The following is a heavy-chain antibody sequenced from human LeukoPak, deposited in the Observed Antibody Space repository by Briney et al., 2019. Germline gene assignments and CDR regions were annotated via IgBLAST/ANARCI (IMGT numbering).Heavy chain of an antibody. V-gene: IGHV1-69*04. CDR1: GGTFSSYA. CDR3: ARDPPSITMVRGGVAWFDP. Sequence: SVKVSCKASGGTFSSYAISWVRQAPGQGLEWMGRIIPILGIANYAQKFQGRVTITADKSTSTAYMELSSLRSEDTAVYYCARDPPSITMVRGGVAWFDPWGQGTLVTVSS. J-gene: IGHJ5*02. D-gene: IGHD3-10*01. CDR2: IIPILGIA.